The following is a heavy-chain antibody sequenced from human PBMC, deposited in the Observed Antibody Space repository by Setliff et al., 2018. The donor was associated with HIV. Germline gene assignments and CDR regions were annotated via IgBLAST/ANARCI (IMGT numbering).Heavy chain of an antibody. CDR2: ITGGSGFI. CDR3: ARGGKWDSSGSSAFDI. Sequence: GGSLRLSCAASGFDFSDYSMNWVRQAPGKGLEWVSCITGGSGFIDYADSVKGRFTISRDNSKNTLYLQMNSLRAEDTAVYYCARGGKWDSSGSSAFDIWGQGKMVTVSS. V-gene: IGHV3-21*01. J-gene: IGHJ3*02. D-gene: IGHD3-22*01. CDR1: GFDFSDYS.